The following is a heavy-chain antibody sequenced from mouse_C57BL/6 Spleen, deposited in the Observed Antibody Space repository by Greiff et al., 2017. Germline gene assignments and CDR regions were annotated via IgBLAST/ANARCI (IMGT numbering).Heavy chain of an antibody. CDR2: ISYDGSN. Sequence: EVQVVEPGPGLVKPSQSLTLTCSVTGYSITSGYYWYWIRQFPGNKLEWMGYISYDGSNNYNPSLKTPISFTLDTSKNQCFLKLNSVTTEDTATYYCARGGTTVVGWSFDVWGTGTTVTVSS. J-gene: IGHJ1*03. D-gene: IGHD1-1*01. V-gene: IGHV3-6*01. CDR3: ARGGTTVVGWSFDV. CDR1: GYSITSGYY.